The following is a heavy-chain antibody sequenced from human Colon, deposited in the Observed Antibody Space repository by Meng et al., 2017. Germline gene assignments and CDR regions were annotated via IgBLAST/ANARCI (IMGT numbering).Heavy chain of an antibody. CDR3: ARGRGSYSSIDF. CDR1: GGSITSNY. CDR2: IYFSGST. Sequence: QVQLQESGPGLVKPSETLSLTCTVSGGSITSNYWSWIRQPPGKGLEWIGNIYFSGSTNSNPSLKSRVTISVDTSKNHFSLNLTSVTAADTAVYYCARGRGSYSSIDFWGQGTLVTVSS. J-gene: IGHJ4*02. D-gene: IGHD1-26*01. V-gene: IGHV4-59*01.